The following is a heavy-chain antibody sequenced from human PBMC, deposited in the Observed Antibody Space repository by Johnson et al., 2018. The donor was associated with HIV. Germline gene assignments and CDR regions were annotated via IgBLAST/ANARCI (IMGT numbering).Heavy chain of an antibody. Sequence: VQLVESGGGLVQPGGSLRLSCAASGFTFSSYDMNWVRQATGKGLEWVSAISGGGGSQYHDYAGNGRFTTSRDNSKNMLYLKMNSLRAEDTAVYSCEKDPVVTRAFDIWGQGTMVTVSS. V-gene: IGHV3-23*04. CDR2: ISGGGGSQ. CDR1: GFTFSSYD. J-gene: IGHJ3*02. D-gene: IGHD4-23*01. CDR3: EKDPVVTRAFDI.